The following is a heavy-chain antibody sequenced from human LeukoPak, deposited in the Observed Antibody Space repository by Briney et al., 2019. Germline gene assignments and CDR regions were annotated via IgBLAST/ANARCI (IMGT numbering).Heavy chain of an antibody. Sequence: QTGRSLRLSCAASGFTFSNYGMHWVRQAPGKGLEWVAVIWYDGSNKYYADSVKGRFTISRDNSKNTLYLQMNSLRAEDTAVYYCARDHEDDGSGYPSGYWGQGTLVTVSS. CDR1: GFTFSNYG. D-gene: IGHD3-22*01. CDR2: IWYDGSNK. CDR3: ARDHEDDGSGYPSGY. V-gene: IGHV3-33*01. J-gene: IGHJ4*02.